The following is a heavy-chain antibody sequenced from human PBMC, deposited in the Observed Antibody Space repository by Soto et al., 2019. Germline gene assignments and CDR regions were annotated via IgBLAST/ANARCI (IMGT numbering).Heavy chain of an antibody. CDR3: ARVSLAGPSGGRYFDY. D-gene: IGHD3-10*01. Sequence: EVQLVESGGGLVQPGGSLRLSCAASGFTFSAHYMDWVRQAPGKGLEWVGRIKNKANGYTTEDAASVEGRFTISREDSQNSLYLQMDSLRTEDTAVYYCARVSLAGPSGGRYFDYWGQGSQVAVSS. J-gene: IGHJ4*02. V-gene: IGHV3-72*01. CDR2: IKNKANGYTT. CDR1: GFTFSAHY.